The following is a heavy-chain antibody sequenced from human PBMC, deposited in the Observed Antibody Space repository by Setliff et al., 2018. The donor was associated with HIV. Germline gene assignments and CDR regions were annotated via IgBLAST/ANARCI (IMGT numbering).Heavy chain of an antibody. CDR3: TREIRDGYPRSSN. J-gene: IGHJ4*02. V-gene: IGHV3-15*01. D-gene: IGHD3-10*01. CDR2: IKNRPAGGTT. Sequence: PGGSLRLSCAASGFTFSDVWVNWVRQAPGRGLEWVGRIKNRPAGGTTEYAAPVKGRFTISRDDSKSTLYLQLTTLRTEDTGFYFCTREIRDGYPRSSNWGQGTPVTVSS. CDR1: GFTFSDVW.